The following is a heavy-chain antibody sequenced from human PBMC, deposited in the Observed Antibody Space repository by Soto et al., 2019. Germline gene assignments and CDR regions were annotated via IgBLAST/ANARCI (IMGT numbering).Heavy chain of an antibody. CDR2: ISSSSSYI. V-gene: IGHV3-21*04. D-gene: IGHD6-13*01. Sequence: GGSLRLSCAGSGCTFSSSSMNWVRQAPGKGLEWVSSISSSSSYIYYADSVKGRFTISRDNAKNTLSLQMNSLRAEDTALYYCAKGGSSSWYSFDYWGQGTLVTVSS. CDR1: GCTFSSSS. CDR3: AKGGSSSWYSFDY. J-gene: IGHJ4*02.